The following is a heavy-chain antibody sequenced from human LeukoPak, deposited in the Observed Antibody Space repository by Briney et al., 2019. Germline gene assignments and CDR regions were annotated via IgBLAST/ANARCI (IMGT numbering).Heavy chain of an antibody. CDR1: GFTFSSYA. D-gene: IGHD1-26*01. CDR2: ISYDGSNK. Sequence: PGRSLRLSCAASGFTFSSYAMNWVRQAPGKVLEWVAVISYDGSNKYYADSVKGRFTISRDNSKNTLYLQMNSLRDEDTAVYYCARAVEWELPGPHYYGLDVWGQGTTVTVSS. J-gene: IGHJ6*02. V-gene: IGHV3-30-3*01. CDR3: ARAVEWELPGPHYYGLDV.